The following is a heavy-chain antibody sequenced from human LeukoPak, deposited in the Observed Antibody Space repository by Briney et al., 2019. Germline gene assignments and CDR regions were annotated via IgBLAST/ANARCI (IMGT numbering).Heavy chain of an antibody. CDR1: GFTFDDYA. CDR2: ISWNSGSI. CDR3: ATTDSRKIAAAAYFDY. V-gene: IGHV3-9*01. Sequence: GGSLRLSCAASGFTFDDYAMHWVRQAPGKGLEWVSGISWNSGSIGYADSVKGRFTISRDNAKNSLYLQMSSLRAEDTALYYCATTDSRKIAAAAYFDYWGQGTLVTVSS. J-gene: IGHJ4*02. D-gene: IGHD6-13*01.